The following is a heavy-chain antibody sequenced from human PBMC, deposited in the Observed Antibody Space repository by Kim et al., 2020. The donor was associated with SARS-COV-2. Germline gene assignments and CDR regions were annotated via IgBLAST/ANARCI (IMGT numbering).Heavy chain of an antibody. CDR2: INHSGST. CDR1: GGSFSGYY. Sequence: SETLSLTCAVYGGSFSGYYWSWIRQPPGKGLEWIGEINHSGSTNYNPSLKSRVTISVDTSKNQFSLKLSSVTAADTAVFYCAGGRRLFGESDYWGQG. D-gene: IGHD3-10*02. CDR3: AGGRRLFGESDY. J-gene: IGHJ4*02. V-gene: IGHV4-34*01.